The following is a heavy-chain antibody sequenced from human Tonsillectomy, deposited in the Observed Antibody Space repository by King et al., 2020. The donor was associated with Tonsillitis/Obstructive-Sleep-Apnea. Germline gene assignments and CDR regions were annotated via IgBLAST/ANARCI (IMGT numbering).Heavy chain of an antibody. Sequence: VQLVESGGGVVQPGRSLRLSCAASGLTFSRIPMLWVRQAPGKGLEGVADISYNGLNKQNVDSVKGRFTISRDNSKNTLYLQLNGLRGEDSDVYYCAKDGWEEGVEVPDAIRDYYSYYMDVWGKGTTVTVSS. CDR1: GLTFSRIP. V-gene: IGHV3-30*18. D-gene: IGHD2-2*02. J-gene: IGHJ6*03. CDR3: AKDGWEEGVEVPDAIRDYYSYYMDV. CDR2: ISYNGLNK.